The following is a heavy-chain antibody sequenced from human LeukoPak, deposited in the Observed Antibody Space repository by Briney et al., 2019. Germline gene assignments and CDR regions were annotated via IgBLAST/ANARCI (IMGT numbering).Heavy chain of an antibody. V-gene: IGHV4-34*01. CDR3: ARGEFRGGYRLIDY. D-gene: IGHD3-16*01. Sequence: PSETLSLTCADYGESFSGYYWSSIRQTPRAGLGWSGEINQSGSTNYNPSRKSRVTISVDTSKNQFSLKLSSVTAADTAVYYCARGEFRGGYRLIDYWGQGTLVTVSS. CDR2: INQSGST. CDR1: GESFSGYY. J-gene: IGHJ4*02.